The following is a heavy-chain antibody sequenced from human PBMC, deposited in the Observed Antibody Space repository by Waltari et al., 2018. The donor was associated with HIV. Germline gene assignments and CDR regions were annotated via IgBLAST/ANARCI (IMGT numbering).Heavy chain of an antibody. CDR3: ARRKGDYRTAFDI. CDR1: GNNFAGYW. D-gene: IGHD4-17*01. J-gene: IGHJ3*02. CDR2: IYPGDSSA. V-gene: IGHV5-51*01. Sequence: EEKLVQSGAEVKEPGESLKISCKSLGNNFAGYWVGWVRQMPWKGLGWTGVIYPGDSSAVYSPSFQGRVIMSTDSSISTVYLQWSSLRASDTAMYYCARRKGDYRTAFDIWGQGTMVTASS.